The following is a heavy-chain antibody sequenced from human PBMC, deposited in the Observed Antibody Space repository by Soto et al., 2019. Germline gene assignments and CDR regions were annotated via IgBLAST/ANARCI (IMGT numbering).Heavy chain of an antibody. CDR2: MSPNSGNT. CDR3: ARQWELSGYYYGMEV. V-gene: IGHV1-8*01. Sequence: ASVKASCKASGYTFTSYDINWVRQAPGQVLERMGWMSPNSGNTGYAQKFQGKVTITRDTSISTAYMELSSLRSEDTAVYYCARQWELSGYYYGMEVWGQGTTVTVSS. D-gene: IGHD1-26*01. J-gene: IGHJ6*02. CDR1: GYTFTSYD.